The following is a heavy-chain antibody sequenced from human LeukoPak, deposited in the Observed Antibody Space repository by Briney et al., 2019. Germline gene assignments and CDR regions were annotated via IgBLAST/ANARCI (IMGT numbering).Heavy chain of an antibody. CDR2: IYSGGST. J-gene: IGHJ6*03. CDR3: ARGAVRYPYYYYMDV. Sequence: GGSLRLSCAASGFTFSSYAMHWVRQAPGKGLEWVSVIYSGGSTYYADSVKGRFTISRDNSKNTLYLQMNSLRAEDTAVYYCARGAVRYPYYYYMDVWGKGTTVTVSS. V-gene: IGHV3-53*01. CDR1: GFTFSSYA. D-gene: IGHD3-9*01.